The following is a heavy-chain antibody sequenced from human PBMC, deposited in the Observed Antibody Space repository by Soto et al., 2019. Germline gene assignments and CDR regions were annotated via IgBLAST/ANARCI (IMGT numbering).Heavy chain of an antibody. CDR3: ARDGDCSGGSCYSRGGYFDY. J-gene: IGHJ4*02. CDR2: ISYDGSNK. V-gene: IGHV3-30-3*01. CDR1: GFTFSSYA. Sequence: QVQLVESGGGVVQPGRSPRLSCAASGFTFSSYAMHWVRQAPGKGLEWVAVISYDGSNKYYADSVKGRFTISRDNSKNTLYLQMNSLRAEDTAVYYCARDGDCSGGSCYSRGGYFDYWGQGTLVTVSS. D-gene: IGHD2-15*01.